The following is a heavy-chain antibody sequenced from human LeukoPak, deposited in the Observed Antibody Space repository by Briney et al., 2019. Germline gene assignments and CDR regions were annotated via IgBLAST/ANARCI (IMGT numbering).Heavy chain of an antibody. V-gene: IGHV7-4-1*02. CDR3: ATEARSGYYTFDY. J-gene: IGHJ4*02. CDR1: GYTFTSYA. CDR2: INTNTGNP. Sequence: GASVKVSCKASGYTFTSYAMNWVRQTPGQGLEWMGWINTNTGNPTYAQGFTGRFVFSLDTSVSTAYLQISSLKAEDTAVYYCATEARSGYYTFDYWGQGTLVTVSS. D-gene: IGHD3-3*01.